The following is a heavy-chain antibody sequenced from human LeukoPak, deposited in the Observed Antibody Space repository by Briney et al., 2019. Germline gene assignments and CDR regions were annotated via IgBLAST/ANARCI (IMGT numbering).Heavy chain of an antibody. J-gene: IGHJ6*02. Sequence: SDTLSLPCTVSGGSIRGYYWTWIRQPPGQGLEWIGQIYYPGRADYNPSLKSRITISIDTSKNQISLRLSSVTAADTAIYYCARFGVDYDMDVWGQGTTVTVSS. CDR3: ARFGVDYDMDV. V-gene: IGHV4-59*07. D-gene: IGHD3-16*01. CDR1: GGSIRGYY. CDR2: IYYPGRA.